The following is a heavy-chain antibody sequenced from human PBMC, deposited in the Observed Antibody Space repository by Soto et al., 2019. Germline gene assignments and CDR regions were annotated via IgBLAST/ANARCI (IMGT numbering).Heavy chain of an antibody. Sequence: GGSLRLSCAASGFTFSSYSMNWVRQAPGKGLEWVSYISSSSSTIYYADSVKGRFTISRDNAKNSLYLQMNSLRAEDTAVYYWARDGRGSNYYYYYYWDVWGKGTTVPVPS. J-gene: IGHJ6*03. CDR3: ARDGRGSNYYYYYYWDV. CDR1: GFTFSSYS. CDR2: ISSSSSTI. V-gene: IGHV3-48*01. D-gene: IGHD2-15*01.